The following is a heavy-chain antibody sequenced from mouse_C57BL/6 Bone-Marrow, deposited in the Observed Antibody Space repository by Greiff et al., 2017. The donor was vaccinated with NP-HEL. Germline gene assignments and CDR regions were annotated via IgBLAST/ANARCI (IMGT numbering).Heavy chain of an antibody. CDR3: ASSYYYGSSYPMDY. CDR1: GYTFTSYG. J-gene: IGHJ4*01. Sequence: VKVVESGAELARPGASVKLSCKASGYTFTSYGISWVKQRTGQGLEWIGEIYPRSGNTYYNEKFKGKATLTADKSSSTAYMELRSLTSEDSAVYFCASSYYYGSSYPMDYWGQGTSVTVSS. D-gene: IGHD1-1*01. V-gene: IGHV1-81*01. CDR2: IYPRSGNT.